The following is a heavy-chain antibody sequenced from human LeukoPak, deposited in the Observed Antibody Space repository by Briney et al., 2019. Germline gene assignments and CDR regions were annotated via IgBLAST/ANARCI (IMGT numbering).Heavy chain of an antibody. Sequence: PSETLSLTCAVYGGSFSGYYWSWIRQPPGKGLEWIGEINHSGSTNYNPSPKSRVTISVDTSKNQFSLKLSSVTAADTAVYYCAREKYDILAGYYPSDYGMDVWGKGTTVTVSS. CDR1: GGSFSGYY. CDR3: AREKYDILAGYYPSDYGMDV. J-gene: IGHJ6*04. V-gene: IGHV4-34*01. D-gene: IGHD3-9*01. CDR2: INHSGST.